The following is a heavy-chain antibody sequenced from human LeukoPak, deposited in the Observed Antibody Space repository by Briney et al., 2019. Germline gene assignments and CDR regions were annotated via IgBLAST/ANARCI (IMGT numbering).Heavy chain of an antibody. Sequence: SETLSLTCTVSGGSISSYYWSWIRQPAGKGLEWIGRIYTSGSTNYNPSLKSRVTMSVDTSKNQFSLKLSSVTAADTAVYYCARRVNYYDSSGYYYYFDYWGQGTLVTVSS. D-gene: IGHD3-22*01. J-gene: IGHJ4*02. CDR2: IYTSGST. CDR1: GGSISSYY. V-gene: IGHV4-4*07. CDR3: ARRVNYYDSSGYYYYFDY.